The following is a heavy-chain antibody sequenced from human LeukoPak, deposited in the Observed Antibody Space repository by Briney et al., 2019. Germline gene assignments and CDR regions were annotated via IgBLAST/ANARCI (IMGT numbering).Heavy chain of an antibody. V-gene: IGHV3-48*03. Sequence: PGGSLRLSCAASGFXFSSYEINWVRQAPGKGLEWVSYISSSGSTIYYADSVKGRFTISRDNAKNSLYLQMNSLRAEDTAVYYCARVYARHFDYWGQGTLVTVSS. D-gene: IGHD3-16*01. J-gene: IGHJ4*02. CDR2: ISSSGSTI. CDR1: GFXFSSYE. CDR3: ARVYARHFDY.